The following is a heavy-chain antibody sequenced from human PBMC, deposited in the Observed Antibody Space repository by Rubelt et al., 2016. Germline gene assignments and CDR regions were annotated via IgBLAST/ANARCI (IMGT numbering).Heavy chain of an antibody. CDR3: ARELVETAMTKMDY. D-gene: IGHD5-18*01. Sequence: QVQLQESGPGLVKPSETLSLTCTVSGGSISDYYWSWVRQPAGKGLEWIGRLYNSVNTDYNPSLKSRVTMSVDTSKNQFSLKLKSVTAADTAVYYCARELVETAMTKMDYLGQGTLVTVSS. J-gene: IGHJ4*02. CDR2: LYNSVNT. CDR1: GGSISDYY. V-gene: IGHV4-4*07.